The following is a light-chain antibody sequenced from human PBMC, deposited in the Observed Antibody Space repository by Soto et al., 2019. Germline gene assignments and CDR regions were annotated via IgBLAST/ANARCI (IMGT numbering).Light chain of an antibody. V-gene: IGKV3-15*01. Sequence: EIVMTQSPATLSVSPGERATLSCRPSQSVRSNYLAWYQQKPGQAPRLLIYDASTRATGIPTRFSGSGSGTEFTLTISSLQSEDLAVYFCQQYSDWPLTFGPGTKVDI. CDR1: QSVRSN. CDR3: QQYSDWPLT. J-gene: IGKJ3*01. CDR2: DAS.